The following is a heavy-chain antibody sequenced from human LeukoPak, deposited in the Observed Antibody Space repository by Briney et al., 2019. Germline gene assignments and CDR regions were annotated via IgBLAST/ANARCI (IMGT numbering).Heavy chain of an antibody. CDR2: ITGSGGNT. Sequence: PGGSLRLPRAASGFTFSNYAMSWVRQAPGKGLEWVSAITGSGGNTYYADSVKGRFTISRDNSKNTVFLQMNSLRAEDTAVYYCAKWGDYDVLTGYYVSDYWGQGTLVTVSS. CDR1: GFTFSNYA. D-gene: IGHD3-9*01. CDR3: AKWGDYDVLTGYYVSDY. J-gene: IGHJ4*02. V-gene: IGHV3-23*01.